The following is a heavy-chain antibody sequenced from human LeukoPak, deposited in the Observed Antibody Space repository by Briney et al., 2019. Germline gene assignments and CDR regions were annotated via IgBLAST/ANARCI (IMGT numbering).Heavy chain of an antibody. D-gene: IGHD2-2*01. J-gene: IGHJ4*02. CDR1: GFDFSGFS. CDR3: ARPRGCGSARCNNFDS. V-gene: IGHV3-7*01. Sequence: PGGSLRLSCVVSGFDFSGFSMSWVRQAPGKGLEWVAIMEEYGSYIFYVDSVKGRFIICRDNARNSLYLQMNNLRAEDTAVYYCARPRGCGSARCNNFDSWGQGTLVTVSS. CDR2: MEEYGSYI.